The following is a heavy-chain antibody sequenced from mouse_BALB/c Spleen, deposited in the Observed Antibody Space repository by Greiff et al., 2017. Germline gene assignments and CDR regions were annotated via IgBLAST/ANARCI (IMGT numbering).Heavy chain of an antibody. CDR2: IDPETGGT. CDR1: GYTFTDYE. D-gene: IGHD2-4*01. J-gene: IGHJ4*01. V-gene: IGHV1-15*01. Sequence: QVQLQQSGAELVRPGASVTLSCKASGYTFTDYEMHWVKLTPVHGLEWIGAIDPETGGTAYNQKFKGKATLTADKSSSTAYMELRSLTSEDSAVYYCTRGNDYDDYAMDYWGQGTSVTVSS. CDR3: TRGNDYDDYAMDY.